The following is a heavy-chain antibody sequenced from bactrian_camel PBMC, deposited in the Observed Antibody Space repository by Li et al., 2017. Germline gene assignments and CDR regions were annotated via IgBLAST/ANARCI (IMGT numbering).Heavy chain of an antibody. D-gene: IGHD1*01. Sequence: DVQLVESGGGLVQPGGSLRLSCVASGFTTCRGWFRQAPGKEREGVGYSGGSSKYIADYAQGRFTISQDNANNMMYLHMNSLKPEDTAKYYCAADRSLLACLGRNMTAAKWEYWGQGTQVTVS. J-gene: IGHJ4*01. CDR2: YSGGSSK. V-gene: IGHV3S40*01. CDR3: AADRSLLACLGRNMTAAKWEY. CDR1: GFTTC.